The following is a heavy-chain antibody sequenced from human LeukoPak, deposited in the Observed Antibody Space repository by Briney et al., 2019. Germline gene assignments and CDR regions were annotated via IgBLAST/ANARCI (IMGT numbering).Heavy chain of an antibody. CDR2: ISGSGGST. D-gene: IGHD5-24*01. Sequence: GGSLRLSCAASGFTFSSYAMSWVRQAPGKGLEWVSAISGSGGSTYYADSVKGRFTISRDNSKNTLYLQMNSLRAEDTAVYDCAKSRRGWLQFEGNYFDYWGQGTLVTVSS. J-gene: IGHJ4*02. CDR1: GFTFSSYA. V-gene: IGHV3-23*01. CDR3: AKSRRGWLQFEGNYFDY.